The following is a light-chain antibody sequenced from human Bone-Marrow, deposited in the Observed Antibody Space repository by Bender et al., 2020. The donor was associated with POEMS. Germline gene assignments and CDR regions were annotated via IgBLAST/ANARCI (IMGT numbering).Light chain of an antibody. J-gene: IGLJ1*01. CDR2: DDS. V-gene: IGLV3-21*03. CDR3: QVWDNSSDQPVV. CDR1: NIGSKS. Sequence: SFVLTQPPSVSVAPGKTATFTCGGANIGSKSVHWYQQKPGQAPVLVVYDDSVRPSGIPERFSGSNSGNTATLTFSRVEAGDEADYYCQVWDNSSDQPVVFGTGTQVTVL.